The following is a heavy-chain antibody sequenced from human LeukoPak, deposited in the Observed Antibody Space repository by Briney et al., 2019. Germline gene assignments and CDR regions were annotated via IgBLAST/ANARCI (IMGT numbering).Heavy chain of an antibody. CDR2: ISGSGGST. V-gene: IGHV3-23*01. J-gene: IGHJ3*02. Sequence: PGGSLRLSCAASGFTFSSYAMSWVRQAPGKGLEWVSAISGSGGSTYYADSVKGRFTISRDNSKNTLYLQMNSLRAEDTAVYYCARQLQYYDFWSGEPREVAFDIWGQGTMVTVSS. CDR1: GFTFSSYA. CDR3: ARQLQYYDFWSGEPREVAFDI. D-gene: IGHD3-3*01.